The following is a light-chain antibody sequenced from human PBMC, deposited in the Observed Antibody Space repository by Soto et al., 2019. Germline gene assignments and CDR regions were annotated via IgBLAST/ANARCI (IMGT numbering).Light chain of an antibody. V-gene: IGKV3-20*01. Sequence: EIVLTQSPGTLSLSPGERATLSCRASQSVSFNYVAWYQQKPGQAPRLLVHGASTRVTGIPDRFTGSGSETDFTLTISRLEPEDFAVYFCQQYGTTTRTFGQGTKVDIK. CDR2: GAS. CDR3: QQYGTTTRT. CDR1: QSVSFNY. J-gene: IGKJ1*01.